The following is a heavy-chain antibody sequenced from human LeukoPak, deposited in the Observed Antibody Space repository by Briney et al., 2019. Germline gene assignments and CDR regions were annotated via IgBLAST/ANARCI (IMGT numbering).Heavy chain of an antibody. V-gene: IGHV5-51*01. CDR1: GYSFTSYW. Sequence: GESLKISCKGSGYSFTSYWIGWVRQMPGKGLEWMGIIYPGDSDTRYSPSFQGQVTISADKSISTAYLQWSSLKASDTAMYYCARQKVNGITAAGPAVSYYYYYMDVWGKGTTVTISS. CDR3: ARQKVNGITAAGPAVSYYYYYMDV. CDR2: IYPGDSDT. J-gene: IGHJ6*03. D-gene: IGHD6-13*01.